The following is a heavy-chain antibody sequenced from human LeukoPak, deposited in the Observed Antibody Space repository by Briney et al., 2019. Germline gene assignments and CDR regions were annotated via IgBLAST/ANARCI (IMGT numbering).Heavy chain of an antibody. J-gene: IGHJ4*02. V-gene: IGHV3-30*02. CDR1: GFTFSSYG. D-gene: IGHD5-12*01. Sequence: PGGSLRLSCAAPGFTFSSYGMHWVRQARGKGLEWVAFIRYDGSNKYYADSVKGRFTISRDNSKNTLYLQMNSLRAEDTAVYYCAKAGFYSGYDYFDYWGQGTLVTVSS. CDR3: AKAGFYSGYDYFDY. CDR2: IRYDGSNK.